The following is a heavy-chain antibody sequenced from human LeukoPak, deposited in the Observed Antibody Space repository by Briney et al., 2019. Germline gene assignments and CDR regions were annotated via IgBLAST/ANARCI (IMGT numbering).Heavy chain of an antibody. V-gene: IGHV3-23*01. D-gene: IGHD1-7*01. CDR3: ADWNYVHY. Sequence: GSLRLSRVASGFPFSNYAMTWVRPAPGKGLEWVSKIGGSGGDTYYADSVKGRFTISRDNFKNTLYLQMNSLRAEDTALYYCADWNYVHYWGQGTLITVSS. J-gene: IGHJ4*02. CDR1: GFPFSNYA. CDR2: IGGSGGDT.